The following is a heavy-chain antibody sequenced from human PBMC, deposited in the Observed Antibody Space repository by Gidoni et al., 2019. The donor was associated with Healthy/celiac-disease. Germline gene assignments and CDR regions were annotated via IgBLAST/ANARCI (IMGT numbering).Heavy chain of an antibody. Sequence: QVQLQQWGAGLLKPSETLSPTCAVYGGSFSGYYWRWIRQPPGKGLEWIGEINHSGSTNYNPSLKSRVTISVDTSKNQFSLKLSSVTAADTAVYYCARVDIVVVPAAITSSPDAFDIWGQGTMVTVSS. V-gene: IGHV4-34*01. CDR1: GGSFSGYY. CDR2: INHSGST. CDR3: ARVDIVVVPAAITSSPDAFDI. D-gene: IGHD2-2*02. J-gene: IGHJ3*02.